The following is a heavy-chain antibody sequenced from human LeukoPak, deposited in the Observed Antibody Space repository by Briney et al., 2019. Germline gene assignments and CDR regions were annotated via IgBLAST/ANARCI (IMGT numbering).Heavy chain of an antibody. Sequence: GASVKVSCKASGYTFTGYYIHWVRQAPGQGLEWMGGIIPIFGTANYAQKFQGRVTITADKSTSTAYMELSSLRSEDTAVYYCARVAAAGPHNWFDPWGQGTLVTVSS. D-gene: IGHD6-13*01. CDR3: ARVAAAGPHNWFDP. CDR2: IIPIFGTA. J-gene: IGHJ5*02. V-gene: IGHV1-69*06. CDR1: GYTFTGYY.